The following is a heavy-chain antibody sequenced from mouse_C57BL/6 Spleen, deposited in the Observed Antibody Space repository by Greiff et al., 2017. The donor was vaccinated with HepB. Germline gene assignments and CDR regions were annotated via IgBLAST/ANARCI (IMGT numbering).Heavy chain of an antibody. D-gene: IGHD1-1*01. Sequence: VQLQQPGAELVMPGASVKLSCKASGYTFTSYWMHWVKQRPGQGLEWIGEIDPSDSYTNYNQKFKGKSTLTVDKSSSTAYMQLSSLTSEDSAVYYCARCSSYGGDAMDYWGQGTSVTVSS. CDR2: IDPSDSYT. V-gene: IGHV1-69*01. CDR1: GYTFTSYW. CDR3: ARCSSYGGDAMDY. J-gene: IGHJ4*01.